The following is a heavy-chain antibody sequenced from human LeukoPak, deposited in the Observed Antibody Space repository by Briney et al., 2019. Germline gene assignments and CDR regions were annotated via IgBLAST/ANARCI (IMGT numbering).Heavy chain of an antibody. D-gene: IGHD6-13*01. V-gene: IGHV3-7*01. Sequence: GGSLRLSCVASGFAFSSYWMNWVRQAPGKGLEWVANIKQDGSEEYFVDSVKGRFTISRDSAKSSLFLQMNSLRAEDTAVYYCAREGSSNWYLGTFDIWGQGTMVTVSS. CDR2: IKQDGSEE. CDR3: AREGSSNWYLGTFDI. CDR1: GFAFSSYW. J-gene: IGHJ3*02.